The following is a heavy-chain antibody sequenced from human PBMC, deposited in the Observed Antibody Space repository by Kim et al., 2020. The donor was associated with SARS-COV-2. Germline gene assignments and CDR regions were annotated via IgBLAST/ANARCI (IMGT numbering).Heavy chain of an antibody. Sequence: GGSLRLSCAASGFTFDDYAMHWVRQAPGKGLEWVSGISWNSGSIGYADSVKGRFTISRDNAKNSLYLQMNSLRAEDTALYYCAKALHREPRGTTFDYWGQGTLVIVSS. V-gene: IGHV3-9*01. J-gene: IGHJ4*02. CDR1: GFTFDDYA. CDR2: ISWNSGSI. D-gene: IGHD1-1*01. CDR3: AKALHREPRGTTFDY.